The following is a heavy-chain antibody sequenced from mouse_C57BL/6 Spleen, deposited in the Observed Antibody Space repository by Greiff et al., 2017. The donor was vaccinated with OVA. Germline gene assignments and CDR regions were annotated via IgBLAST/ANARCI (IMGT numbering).Heavy chain of an antibody. D-gene: IGHD3-2*02. Sequence: VQLQQSGAELVRPGSSVKLSCKASGYTFTSYWMHWVKQRPIQGLEWIGNIDPSDSETHYNQKFKDKATLTEDKSSSTAYMQLSSLTSEDSAVYYSTLDSSRYGAMAYWGQGTSVTVSS. CDR3: TLDSSRYGAMAY. V-gene: IGHV1-52*01. CDR1: GYTFTSYW. J-gene: IGHJ4*01. CDR2: IDPSDSET.